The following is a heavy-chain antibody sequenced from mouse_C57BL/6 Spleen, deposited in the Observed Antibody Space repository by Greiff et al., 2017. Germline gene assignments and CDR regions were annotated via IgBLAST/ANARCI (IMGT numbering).Heavy chain of an antibody. Sequence: QVQLQQPGAELVKPGASVKLSCKASGYTFTSYWMQWVKQRPGQGLEGIGEIDPSDSNTNYNQKFKGKATVTVDTSSSPAYMQLSSLTSEDSAVYYCARRDGSFDYWGQGTTLTVSS. V-gene: IGHV1-50*01. CDR1: GYTFTSYW. D-gene: IGHD2-3*01. CDR3: ARRDGSFDY. J-gene: IGHJ2*01. CDR2: IDPSDSNT.